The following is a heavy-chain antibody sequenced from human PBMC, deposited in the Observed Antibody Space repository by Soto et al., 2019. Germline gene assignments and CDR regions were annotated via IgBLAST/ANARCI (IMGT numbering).Heavy chain of an antibody. J-gene: IGHJ4*02. CDR3: ARQVSGSYYFDY. V-gene: IGHV3-64*01. CDR1: GFTFSSYA. CDR2: ISSNGGST. D-gene: IGHD2-15*01. Sequence: EVQLVESGGGLVQPGGSLRLSCAASGFTFSSYAMHWVRQAPGKGLEYVSAISSNGGSTYYANSVKGRFTISRDNSKNTLYLQMGSLKAEDMAVYYCARQVSGSYYFDYWGKGTLVTVSS.